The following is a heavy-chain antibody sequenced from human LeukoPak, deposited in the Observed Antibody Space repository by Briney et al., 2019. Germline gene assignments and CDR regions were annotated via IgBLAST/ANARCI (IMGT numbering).Heavy chain of an antibody. J-gene: IGHJ3*02. CDR3: ARVRMSGWTLGYAFDI. Sequence: PGRSLRLSCAASGFTFSSYAMHWVRQAPGKGLEWVAAISYDRPNKYYVDSVKGRFTISRDNSKNTLYLQMNSLRAEDTALYYCARVRMSGWTLGYAFDIWGQGTMVTVSS. CDR1: GFTFSSYA. D-gene: IGHD6-19*01. CDR2: ISYDRPNK. V-gene: IGHV3-30*04.